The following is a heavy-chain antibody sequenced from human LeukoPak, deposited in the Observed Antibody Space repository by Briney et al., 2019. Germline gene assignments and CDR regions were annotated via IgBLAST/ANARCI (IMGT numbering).Heavy chain of an antibody. CDR3: ARESSFDY. V-gene: IGHV1-18*01. Sequence: ASVKASCKASGYTFTSYGIIWVRQAPGQGLQWMGGITTYNGNTNYAQNLQGRVTMATDTSTSTAYMELRNLISDDTAVYFCARESSFDYWGQGTLVTVSS. CDR1: GYTFTSYG. J-gene: IGHJ4*02. D-gene: IGHD6-6*01. CDR2: ITTYNGNT.